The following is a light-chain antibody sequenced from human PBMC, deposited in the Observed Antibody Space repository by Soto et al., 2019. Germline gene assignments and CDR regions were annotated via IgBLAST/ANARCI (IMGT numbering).Light chain of an antibody. CDR2: GAS. J-gene: IGKJ1*01. CDR3: QQYNNWPRT. Sequence: EIVMTQSPATLSVSPGERATLSGRASQSVSSSLAWYQQKPGQAPRLLIYGASTRATGIPARFSGSGSGTEFTLTISSLQSEDFAVYYCQQYNNWPRTFGQGTKVEIK. V-gene: IGKV3-15*01. CDR1: QSVSSS.